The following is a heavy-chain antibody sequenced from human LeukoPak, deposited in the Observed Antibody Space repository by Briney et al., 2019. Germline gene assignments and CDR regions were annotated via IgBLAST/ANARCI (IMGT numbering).Heavy chain of an antibody. D-gene: IGHD3-3*01. Sequence: GGSLRLSCAASGFAFSDYYMSWIRQAPGKGLEWVSFISSNSDTIYYADSVKGRFSISRDNAKNSLHLQMNSLRAEDAAMYCCARDFNFWSGYHPDYHYYGMDVWGQGTTVSVSS. V-gene: IGHV3-11*01. CDR2: ISSNSDTI. J-gene: IGHJ6*02. CDR3: ARDFNFWSGYHPDYHYYGMDV. CDR1: GFAFSDYY.